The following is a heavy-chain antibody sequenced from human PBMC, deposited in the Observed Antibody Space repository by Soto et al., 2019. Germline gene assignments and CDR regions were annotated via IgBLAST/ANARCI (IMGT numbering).Heavy chain of an antibody. CDR2: MSHSGGT. CDR1: GGSVNSGNYY. Sequence: QVQLQQWGAGLLKPSETLSLTCAVFGGSVNSGNYYWSLIRQPPGKGLEWIGEMSHSGGTHFNPSLKSRVTISVDTSNNQCSLKVSSVTAADTALYYCARVERGTATTVVDAFDIWGPGTMVTVSS. D-gene: IGHD1-1*01. J-gene: IGHJ3*02. V-gene: IGHV4-34*01. CDR3: ARVERGTATTVVDAFDI.